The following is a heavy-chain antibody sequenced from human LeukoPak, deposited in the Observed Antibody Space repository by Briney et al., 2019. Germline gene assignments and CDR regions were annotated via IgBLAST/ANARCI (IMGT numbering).Heavy chain of an antibody. CDR1: GYTLTELS. V-gene: IGHV1-24*01. CDR3: ATDYMTDSGYDPNFDY. CDR2: FDPEDGET. D-gene: IGHD5-12*01. Sequence: ASVKVSCKVSGYTLTELSMHWVRQAPGKGVEWMGGFDPEDGETIYAQKFQGRVTMTEDTSTDTAYMELSSLRSEDTAVYYCATDYMTDSGYDPNFDYWGQGTLVTVSS. J-gene: IGHJ4*02.